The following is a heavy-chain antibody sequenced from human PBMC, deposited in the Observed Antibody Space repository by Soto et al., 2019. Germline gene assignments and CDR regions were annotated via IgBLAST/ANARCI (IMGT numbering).Heavy chain of an antibody. Sequence: SETLSLTCTVSGGSISSYYWSWIRQPPGKGLEWIGYIYYSGSTNYNPSLKSQVTISVDTSKNQISLKMRSVTASDTAVYYCARETTVTKYLGSGYYYGMDVWGQGTTVT. CDR3: ARETTVTKYLGSGYYYGMDV. V-gene: IGHV4-59*01. CDR1: GGSISSYY. CDR2: IYYSGST. D-gene: IGHD4-17*01. J-gene: IGHJ6*02.